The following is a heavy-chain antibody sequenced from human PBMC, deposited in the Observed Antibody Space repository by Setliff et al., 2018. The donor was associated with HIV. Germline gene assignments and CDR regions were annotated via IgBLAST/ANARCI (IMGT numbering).Heavy chain of an antibody. Sequence: KTSETLSLTCAVYGGSFSDYSWNWIRQPPGKGLEWIGEINHSGSTNCNPSLQSRVTISVDTSKKQVSLNVRSVTAADTAVYYCARLRYYDSSGYFHYFDYWGQGTLVTVSS. V-gene: IGHV4-34*01. CDR3: ARLRYYDSSGYFHYFDY. CDR2: INHSGST. J-gene: IGHJ4*02. D-gene: IGHD3-22*01. CDR1: GGSFSDYS.